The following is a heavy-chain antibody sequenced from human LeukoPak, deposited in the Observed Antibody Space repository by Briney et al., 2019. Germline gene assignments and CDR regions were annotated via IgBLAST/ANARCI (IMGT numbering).Heavy chain of an antibody. Sequence: GSLRLSCAACGFTFSSYDMHWVRQATGKGLEWVSAIGTAGDTYYPGSVKGQFTISRENAKNSLYLQMNSLRAGDTAVYYCARVLTPNYDYVWGSYRPTCSDYWGQGTLVTVSS. CDR1: GFTFSSYD. D-gene: IGHD3-16*02. J-gene: IGHJ4*02. V-gene: IGHV3-13*03. CDR3: ARVLTPNYDYVWGSYRPTCSDY. CDR2: IGTAGDT.